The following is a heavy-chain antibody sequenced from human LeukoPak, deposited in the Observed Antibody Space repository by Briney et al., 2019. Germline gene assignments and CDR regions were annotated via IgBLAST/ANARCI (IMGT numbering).Heavy chain of an antibody. Sequence: AASVKVSCKASGYTFTGYYMHWVRQAPGQGLEWMGWINPNSGGTNYAQKFQGRVTITADESTSTAYMELSSLRSEDTAVYYCARIRGVIMGGELDYWGQGTLVTVSS. CDR3: ARIRGVIMGGELDY. D-gene: IGHD3-10*01. CDR1: GYTFTGYY. CDR2: INPNSGGT. V-gene: IGHV1-2*02. J-gene: IGHJ4*02.